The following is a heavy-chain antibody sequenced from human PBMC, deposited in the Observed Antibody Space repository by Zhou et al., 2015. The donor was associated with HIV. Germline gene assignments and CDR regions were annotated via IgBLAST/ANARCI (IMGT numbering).Heavy chain of an antibody. CDR1: GGTFSNYA. Sequence: QVLLVQSGAEVKKPGSSVKVSCEASGGTFSNYAVSWVRQAPGQGLEWMGAIIPMFGTVRYAQKFQGRVTLTADRSTNTAYMEMRSLRSEDTAVYYCATSGRSGVIPAANLDYYYYYEMDVWGKGPRSPSPQ. CDR3: ATSGRSGVIPAANLDYYYYYEMDV. CDR2: IIPMFGTV. J-gene: IGHJ6*01. D-gene: IGHD2-2*01. V-gene: IGHV1-69*06.